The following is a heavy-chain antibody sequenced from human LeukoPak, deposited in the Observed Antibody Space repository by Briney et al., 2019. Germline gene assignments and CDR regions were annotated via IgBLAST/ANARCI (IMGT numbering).Heavy chain of an antibody. Sequence: SETLSLTCAVYGGSFSGYYWSWIRQPPGKGLEWIGEINRSGSTNYNPSLKSRVTISIDTSKNQFSLKLSSVTAADTAVYYCARDTDYGGNLWGQGTLVTVSS. CDR3: ARDTDYGGNL. CDR2: INRSGST. V-gene: IGHV4-34*01. CDR1: GGSFSGYY. J-gene: IGHJ5*02. D-gene: IGHD4-23*01.